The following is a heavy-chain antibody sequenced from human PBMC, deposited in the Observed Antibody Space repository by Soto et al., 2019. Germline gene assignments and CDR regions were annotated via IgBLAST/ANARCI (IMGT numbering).Heavy chain of an antibody. CDR3: ARGPFTLIVATSNPFDY. D-gene: IGHD5-12*01. J-gene: IGHJ4*02. Sequence: SETLSLTCAVYGGSFSGYYWSWIRQPPGKGLEWIGEINHSGSTNYNPSLKSRVTISVDTSKNQFSLKLSSVTAADTAVYYCARGPFTLIVATSNPFDYWGQGTLVTVSS. CDR1: GGSFSGYY. CDR2: INHSGST. V-gene: IGHV4-34*01.